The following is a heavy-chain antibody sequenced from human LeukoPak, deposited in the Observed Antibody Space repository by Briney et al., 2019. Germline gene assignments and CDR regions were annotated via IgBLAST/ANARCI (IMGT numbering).Heavy chain of an antibody. Sequence: SETLSLTCTVSGGSISGYYWSWIRQPPGKGLEWIGYIYYSGSTNYNPSLKSRVTISLHTSKNQFSLKLSSVTAADTAVYYCARVQIAYSYGLFDSWGQGTLVTVSS. CDR1: GGSISGYY. D-gene: IGHD5-18*01. J-gene: IGHJ4*02. CDR2: IYYSGST. CDR3: ARVQIAYSYGLFDS. V-gene: IGHV4-59*01.